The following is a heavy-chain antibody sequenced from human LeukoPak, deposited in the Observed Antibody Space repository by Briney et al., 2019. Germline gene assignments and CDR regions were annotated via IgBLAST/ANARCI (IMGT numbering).Heavy chain of an antibody. D-gene: IGHD5-12*01. V-gene: IGHV3-48*04. CDR3: ARDSPRYGGYPHY. J-gene: IGHJ4*02. CDR1: GFTFSSYA. Sequence: GRSLRLSCAASGFTFSSYAMHWVRQAPGKGLEWVSYISSSGSTIYYADSVKGRFTISRDNAKNSLYLQMNSLRAEDTAVYYCARDSPRYGGYPHYWGQGALVTVSS. CDR2: ISSSGSTI.